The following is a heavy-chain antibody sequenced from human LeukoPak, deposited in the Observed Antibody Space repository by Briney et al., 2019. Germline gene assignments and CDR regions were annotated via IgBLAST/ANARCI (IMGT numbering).Heavy chain of an antibody. CDR1: DGSISSGSYS. V-gene: IGHV4-61*09. J-gene: IGHJ6*03. CDR3: ARELKEDVLLWFGEFYSSSYYYYMDV. D-gene: IGHD3-10*01. Sequence: SETLSLTCTVSDGSISSGSYSWSWIRQPAGKGLEWIGHIYTNGSTNCNPSLKSRVTMSVDTSKNQFSLKLSSVTAADTAIYYCARELKEDVLLWFGEFYSSSYYYYMDVWGKGTTVTISS. CDR2: IYTNGST.